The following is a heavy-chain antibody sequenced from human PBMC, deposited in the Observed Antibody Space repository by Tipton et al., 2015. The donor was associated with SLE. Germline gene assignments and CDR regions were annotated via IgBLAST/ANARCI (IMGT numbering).Heavy chain of an antibody. J-gene: IGHJ4*02. Sequence: TLSLTCAVYGGSFLGYYWTWIRQPPGQGLEWIGEIIHSGVTNYNPSLKSRVTISLDTSKNQFSLKLSSVTAADTAVYYCARVATTEVFDYWGQGPLVTVSS. CDR3: ARVATTEVFDY. D-gene: IGHD1-1*01. CDR2: IIHSGVT. V-gene: IGHV4-34*12. CDR1: GGSFLGYY.